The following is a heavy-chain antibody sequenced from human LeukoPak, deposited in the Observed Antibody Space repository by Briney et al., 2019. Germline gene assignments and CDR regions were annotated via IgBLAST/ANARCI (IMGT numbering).Heavy chain of an antibody. J-gene: IGHJ4*02. CDR2: INPSGGST. V-gene: IGHV1-46*01. D-gene: IGHD3-22*01. CDR1: GYTFTSYY. Sequence: ASVKVSCKASGYTFTSYYMHWVRQAPGQGLEWMGIINPSGGSTSYAQKFQGRVTVTRDTSTSTIYMELSSLRSEDTAVYYCAGDIYYDSSGYPSFDYWGQGTLVTVSS. CDR3: AGDIYYDSSGYPSFDY.